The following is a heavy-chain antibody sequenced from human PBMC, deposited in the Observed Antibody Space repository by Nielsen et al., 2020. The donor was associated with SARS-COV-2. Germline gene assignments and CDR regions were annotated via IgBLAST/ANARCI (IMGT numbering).Heavy chain of an antibody. CDR1: GFSLDDFA. J-gene: IGHJ4*01. V-gene: IGHV3-9*01. CDR3: IKGGTLLWFGEFDC. CDR2: ISWNSGTI. Sequence: GGSLRLSCTASGFSLDDFAMHWVRQAPGKGLEWVSGISWNSGTIAYADSVKGRFTISRDNAKNSLYLQMNGLRFEDTALYYCIKGGTLLWFGEFDCWGHGSLVTVSS. D-gene: IGHD3-10*01.